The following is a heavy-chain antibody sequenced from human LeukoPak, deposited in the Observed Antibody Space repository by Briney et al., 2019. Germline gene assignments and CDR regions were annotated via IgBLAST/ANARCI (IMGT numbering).Heavy chain of an antibody. J-gene: IGHJ4*02. CDR1: GFTFSDYY. CDR2: ISSSGSTI. CDR3: ASSISIAAAVDY. V-gene: IGHV3-11*04. Sequence: GGSLRLSCAASGFTFSDYYMSWIRQAPGKGLEWVSYISSSGSTIYYADSVKGRFTISRDNAKNSLYLQMNSLRAEDTAVYYCASSISIAAAVDYWGQGALVIVSS. D-gene: IGHD6-13*01.